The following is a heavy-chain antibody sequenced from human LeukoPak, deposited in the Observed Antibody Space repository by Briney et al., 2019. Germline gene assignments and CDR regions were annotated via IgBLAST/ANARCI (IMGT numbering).Heavy chain of an antibody. CDR2: IYTSGST. V-gene: IGHV4-61*09. J-gene: IGHJ5*02. CDR3: ARGIPNWFDP. CDR1: GGSISSGSYY. Sequence: SETLSLTCTVSGGSISSGSYYWSWIRQPAGKGLEWIGHIYTSGSTNYNPSLKSRVTISVDTSKNQFSLKLSSVTAADTAVYYCARGIPNWFDPWGQGTLVTVSS.